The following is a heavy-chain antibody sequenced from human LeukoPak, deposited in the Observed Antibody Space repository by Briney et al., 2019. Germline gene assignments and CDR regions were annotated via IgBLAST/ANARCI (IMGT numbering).Heavy chain of an antibody. CDR3: ARAIIAVAGIWSAGSYYFDY. V-gene: IGHV1-3*01. D-gene: IGHD6-19*01. CDR2: INAGNGNT. CDR1: GYTFTSYA. J-gene: IGHJ4*02. Sequence: ASVKVSCKASGYTFTSYAIHWVRQAPGQRLEWMGWINAGNGNTKYSQKFQGRVTITRDTSASTAYMELSSLRSEDTAVYYCARAIIAVAGIWSAGSYYFDYWGQGTLVTVSS.